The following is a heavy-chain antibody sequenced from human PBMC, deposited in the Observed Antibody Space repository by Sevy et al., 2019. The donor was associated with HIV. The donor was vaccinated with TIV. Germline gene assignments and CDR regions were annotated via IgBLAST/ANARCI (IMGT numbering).Heavy chain of an antibody. CDR2: ISHDGSYQ. Sequence: GGSLRLSCAASRFTFSTYDIHWVRQAPGKGLEWVAVISHDGSYQYYTNSVKGRFAISRDDSKNKAYLQMNSLRADGSGVSSCAKGQGYDYIWGNERSEYYFDYWGQGTLVTVSS. J-gene: IGHJ4*02. V-gene: IGHV3-30*18. D-gene: IGHD3-16*01. CDR3: AKGQGYDYIWGNERSEYYFDY. CDR1: RFTFSTYD.